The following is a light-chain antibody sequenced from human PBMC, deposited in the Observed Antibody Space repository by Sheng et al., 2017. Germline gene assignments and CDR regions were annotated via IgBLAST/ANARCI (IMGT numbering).Light chain of an antibody. CDR3: CSYAGGGTWV. CDR1: SSDVGGYNY. CDR2: EVS. Sequence: QSALTQPPSASGSPGQSVTISCTGTSSDVGGYNYVSWYQQHPGKAPKLMIYEVSKRPSGVSNHFSGSKSANTASLTISGLQAEDEADYYCCSYAGGGTWVFGGGTKVTVL. J-gene: IGLJ3*02. V-gene: IGLV2-23*02.